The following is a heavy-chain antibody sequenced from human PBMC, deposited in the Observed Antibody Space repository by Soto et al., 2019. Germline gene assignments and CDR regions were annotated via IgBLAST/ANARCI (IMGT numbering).Heavy chain of an antibody. J-gene: IGHJ4*02. Sequence: QLQLQESGSGLVEPSQTLSLTCAVSGGSISSGGYSWRWIRQPPGKGLEWIGDIYHSGCTYYNPSLKSRVTISVDRSKNQFSLKLSAVTAADTAVYYCARGNVGAIDYWGQGTLVTVSS. CDR1: GGSISSGGYS. D-gene: IGHD3-16*01. V-gene: IGHV4-30-2*01. CDR3: ARGNVGAIDY. CDR2: IYHSGCT.